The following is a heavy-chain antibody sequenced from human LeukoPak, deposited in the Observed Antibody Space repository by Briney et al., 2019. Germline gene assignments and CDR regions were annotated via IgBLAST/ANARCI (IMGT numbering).Heavy chain of an antibody. CDR1: GYSFTSYW. V-gene: IGHV5-51*01. CDR2: IYPGDSET. D-gene: IGHD6-19*01. Sequence: GESLKISCKGSGYSFTSYWITWVRQMHGKGLEWMGIIYPGDSETRYSTSFQGQVTMSADKSINIAYLQWSSLRASDTAMYYCARLSSGYSSACDYWGQGTLVTVSS. CDR3: ARLSSGYSSACDY. J-gene: IGHJ4*02.